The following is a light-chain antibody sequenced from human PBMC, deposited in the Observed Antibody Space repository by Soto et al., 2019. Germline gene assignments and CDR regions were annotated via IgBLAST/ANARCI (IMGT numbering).Light chain of an antibody. Sequence: EIVMTQSPATLSVSQGGRATLSCRASQSVSSNLAWYQQKPGQAPRLLIYGASTRATGFPARFSGSGSGTEFTLTISSLQSEDFAVYCCQQYKNWPLTFGGGTKVDIK. J-gene: IGKJ4*01. CDR2: GAS. CDR3: QQYKNWPLT. V-gene: IGKV3-15*01. CDR1: QSVSSN.